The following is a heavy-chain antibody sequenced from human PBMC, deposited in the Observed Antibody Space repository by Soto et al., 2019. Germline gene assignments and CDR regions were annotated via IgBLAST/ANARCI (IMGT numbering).Heavy chain of an antibody. J-gene: IGHJ4*02. Sequence: SQTLSLTCAISGDSVSSNSAAWNWIRQSPSRGLEWLGRTYYRSKWYNDYAVSVKSRITINPATSKNQFSLQLNSLTPEDTAVYYCAREDSSSHSGWYFDYWGQGTLVTFSS. CDR2: TYYRSKWYN. V-gene: IGHV6-1*01. CDR3: AREDSSSHSGWYFDY. CDR1: GDSVSSNSAA. D-gene: IGHD6-13*01.